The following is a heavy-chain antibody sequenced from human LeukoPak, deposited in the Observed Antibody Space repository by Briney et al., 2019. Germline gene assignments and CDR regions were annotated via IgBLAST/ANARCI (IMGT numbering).Heavy chain of an antibody. D-gene: IGHD1-26*01. CDR1: GFTFNSYT. CDR3: ARGQVVGATDYFDY. CDR2: ISSGSTYR. Sequence: PGGSLRLSCTASGFTFNSYTMNWVRQAPGKGLEWISSISSGSTYRYYADSVKGRFTISRDNSKNTLFLQMNNLRAEDTALYYCARGQVVGATDYFDYWGQGTPVTVAS. V-gene: IGHV3-21*04. J-gene: IGHJ4*02.